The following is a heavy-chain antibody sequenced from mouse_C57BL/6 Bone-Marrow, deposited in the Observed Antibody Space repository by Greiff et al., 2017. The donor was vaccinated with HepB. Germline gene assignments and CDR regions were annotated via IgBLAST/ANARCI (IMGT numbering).Heavy chain of an antibody. D-gene: IGHD3-2*02. Sequence: EVQLQQSGPELVKPGASVKIPCKASGYTFTDYNMDWVKQSHGKSLEWIGDINPNNGGTIYNQKFKGKATLTVDKSSSTAYMELRSLTSEDTAVYYCARGGDKAAQATHWYFDVWGTGTTVTVSS. CDR1: GYTFTDYN. CDR2: INPNNGGT. J-gene: IGHJ1*03. V-gene: IGHV1-18*01. CDR3: ARGGDKAAQATHWYFDV.